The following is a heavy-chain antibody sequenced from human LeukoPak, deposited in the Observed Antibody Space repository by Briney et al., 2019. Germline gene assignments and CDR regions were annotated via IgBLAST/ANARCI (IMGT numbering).Heavy chain of an antibody. CDR3: ARHGCPNGYHIDF. J-gene: IGHJ4*02. CDR2: ISSSSTYI. V-gene: IGHV3-21*01. D-gene: IGHD5-24*01. Sequence: GGSLRLSCAASGFTFSRYSMNWFRQAPGKGLEWVSSISSSSTYIFYGDSVKGRFTISRDNAQNSLYLQMNSLRAEDTAVYYCARHGCPNGYHIDFWGQGTLVTVSS. CDR1: GFTFSRYS.